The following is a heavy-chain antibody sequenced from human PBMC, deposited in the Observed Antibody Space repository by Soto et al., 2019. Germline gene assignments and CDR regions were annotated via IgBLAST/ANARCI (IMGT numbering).Heavy chain of an antibody. Sequence: PSETLSLTCAVYGGSFSAYYWSWVRQPPGKGLEWIGEIIHSESTKYNPSLKSRVTISVDTSKNQFSLKLSSVTDADTAVYYCARQRPTDGRWEFANYYGMDVWGQGTPGTLSS. D-gene: IGHD1-26*01. V-gene: IGHV4-34*12. CDR3: ARQRPTDGRWEFANYYGMDV. CDR2: IIHSEST. CDR1: GGSFSAYY. J-gene: IGHJ6*02.